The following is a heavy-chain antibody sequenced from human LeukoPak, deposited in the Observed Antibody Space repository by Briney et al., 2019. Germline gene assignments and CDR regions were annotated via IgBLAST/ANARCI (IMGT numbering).Heavy chain of an antibody. CDR2: IYYSGST. J-gene: IGHJ5*02. CDR1: GGSISSSSYY. D-gene: IGHD3-10*01. V-gene: IGHV4-39*07. CDR3: ARDIRPYYGSGSYRGRPGWFDP. Sequence: SETLSLTCTVSGGSISSSSYYWGWIRQPPGKGLEWIGSIYYSGSTYYNPSLKSRVTISVDTSKNQFSLKLSSVTAADTAVYYCARDIRPYYGSGSYRGRPGWFDPWGQGTLVTVSS.